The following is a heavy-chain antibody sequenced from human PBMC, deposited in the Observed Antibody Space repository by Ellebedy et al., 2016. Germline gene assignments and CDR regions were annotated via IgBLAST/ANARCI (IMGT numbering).Heavy chain of an antibody. J-gene: IGHJ4*02. Sequence: GESLKISCAASGFTFSSYAMSWVRQAPGKGLEWVSAISGSGGSTYYADSVKGRLTISRDNSKNTLYLQMNSLRAEDTAVYYCAKDLVVVAALFDYWGQGTLVTVSS. D-gene: IGHD2-15*01. CDR1: GFTFSSYA. CDR3: AKDLVVVAALFDY. CDR2: ISGSGGST. V-gene: IGHV3-23*01.